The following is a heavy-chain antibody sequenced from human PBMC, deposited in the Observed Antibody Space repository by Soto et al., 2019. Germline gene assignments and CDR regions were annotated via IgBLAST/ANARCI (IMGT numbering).Heavy chain of an antibody. J-gene: IGHJ4*02. CDR3: AKRELVLDY. Sequence: EVQLLESGGGLVQPGGSLRLSCAASGFTFSSYAMSWVRQAPGKGLEWVSGISGSGGSRNYADSVKGRFTISRDNAKNTQYLQMNSLRAEDTAVYYCAKRELVLDYWGQGTLVTVSS. D-gene: IGHD6-13*01. CDR2: ISGSGGSR. CDR1: GFTFSSYA. V-gene: IGHV3-23*01.